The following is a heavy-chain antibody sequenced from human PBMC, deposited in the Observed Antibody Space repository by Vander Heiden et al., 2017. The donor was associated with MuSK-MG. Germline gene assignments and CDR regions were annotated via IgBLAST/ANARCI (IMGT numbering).Heavy chain of an antibody. CDR3: ARAYYYGSGSPNWFDP. V-gene: IGHV3-23*01. J-gene: IGHJ5*02. CDR2: ISGSGGST. CDR1: GFTFSSYA. D-gene: IGHD3-10*01. Sequence: EVQLLESGGGLVQPGGSLRLSCAASGFTFSSYAMSWVRQVPGKGLEWVSAISGSGGSTYYADSVKGRFTISRDNSKNTLYLQMNSLRAEDTAVYYCARAYYYGSGSPNWFDPWGQGTLVTVSS.